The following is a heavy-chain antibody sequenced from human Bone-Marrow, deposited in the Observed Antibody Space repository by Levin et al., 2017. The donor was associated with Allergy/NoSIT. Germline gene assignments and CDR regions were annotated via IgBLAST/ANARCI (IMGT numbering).Heavy chain of an antibody. CDR3: ARGTVTNYYYFYYYMDV. D-gene: IGHD4-17*01. V-gene: IGHV4-59*01. CDR2: FCYSGST. Sequence: PSETLSLTCTVSGGSISSYCWSWIRQPPGKGLEWIGYFCYSGSTNYNPSLKSRVTMSVDTSKNQFSLKLSSVTAADTAVYYCARGTVTNYYYFYYYMDVWGKGTTVTVSS. CDR1: GGSISSYC. J-gene: IGHJ6*03.